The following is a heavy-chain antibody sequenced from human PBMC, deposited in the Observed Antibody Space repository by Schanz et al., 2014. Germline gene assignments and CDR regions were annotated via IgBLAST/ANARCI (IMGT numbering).Heavy chain of an antibody. D-gene: IGHD5-12*01. J-gene: IGHJ3*02. Sequence: QVQLVQSGAEVKKPGASVKVSCTASGGTFSSYTISWIRQAPGQGLEWMGIINPSGGSTTYAQKFQGRVTMTSDTSTSTVYMELSSLRSEDTAVYYCARGGGPEDVFDIWGQGTILTVSS. CDR1: GGTFSSYT. V-gene: IGHV1-46*01. CDR3: ARGGGPEDVFDI. CDR2: INPSGGST.